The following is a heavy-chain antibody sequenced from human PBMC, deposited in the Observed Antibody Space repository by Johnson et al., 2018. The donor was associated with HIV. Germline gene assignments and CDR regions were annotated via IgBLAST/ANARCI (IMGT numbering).Heavy chain of an antibody. CDR2: INWNGGSI. CDR3: ARRFGAAFDI. D-gene: IGHD3-16*01. V-gene: IGHV3-20*04. J-gene: IGHJ3*02. CDR1: GFTFDDYG. Sequence: VQLVESGGGVVRPGGSLRLSCADSGFTFDDYGMSWVRQAPGKGLEWVSGINWNGGSIHYADSVKGRFTISRDNSKKTLYLQMNSLRAEDTAVYYCARRFGAAFDIWGQGTMVTVSS.